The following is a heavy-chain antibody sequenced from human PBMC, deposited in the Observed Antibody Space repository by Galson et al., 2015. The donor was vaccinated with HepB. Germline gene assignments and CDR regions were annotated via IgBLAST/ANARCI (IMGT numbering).Heavy chain of an antibody. CDR3: TQGGSYGPPGPDC. V-gene: IGHV1-69*13. Sequence: SVKVSCKASGGTFSSYAISWVRQAPGQGLEWMGGIIPIFGTANYAQKFQGRVTITADESTSTAYMELSSLRSEDTAVYYCTQGGSYGPPGPDCWGQGTLVTVSS. D-gene: IGHD5-18*01. CDR1: GGTFSSYA. CDR2: IIPIFGTA. J-gene: IGHJ4*02.